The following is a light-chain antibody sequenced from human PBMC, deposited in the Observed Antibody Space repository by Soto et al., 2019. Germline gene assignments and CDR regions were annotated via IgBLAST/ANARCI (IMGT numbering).Light chain of an antibody. Sequence: DIVMTQSPVSLPVSLGERATVSCRSSQTLLYNSTNKNYLAWFQQKPGQPPNRPIYCASARASGVPDRFSGRGSGTDFTLTISSLQAEDVAVYYCQQYYKTPWTFGEGTKMEIK. CDR3: QQYYKTPWT. J-gene: IGKJ1*01. CDR1: QTLLYNSTNKNY. CDR2: CAS. V-gene: IGKV4-1*01.